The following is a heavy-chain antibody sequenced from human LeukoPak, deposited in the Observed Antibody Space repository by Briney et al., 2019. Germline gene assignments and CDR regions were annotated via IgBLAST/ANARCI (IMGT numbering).Heavy chain of an antibody. CDR3: ARAGSYGFWFDY. CDR2: IYYSGST. J-gene: IGHJ4*02. D-gene: IGHD5-18*01. Sequence: KPSETLSLTCTVSGVSIRSYYWSWIRQPPGKGLEWIGYIYYSGSTNYNPSLKSRVTISVDTSKNQFSLKLSSVTAADTAVYYCARAGSYGFWFDYWGQGTLVTVSS. CDR1: GVSIRSYY. V-gene: IGHV4-59*01.